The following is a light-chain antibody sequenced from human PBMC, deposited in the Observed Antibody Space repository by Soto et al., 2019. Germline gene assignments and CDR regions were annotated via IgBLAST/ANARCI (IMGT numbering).Light chain of an antibody. CDR2: GAS. CDR3: EQYNNWPRT. Sequence: EIVMTQSPATLSVSPGERATLSCRASQSIASDLAWYQQRPGQAPRLLIYGASTRATGIPATFSGSGSGTEFTLTFSSLQSEDFAVYYCEQYNNWPRTFGQGTKVEIK. V-gene: IGKV3-15*01. J-gene: IGKJ1*01. CDR1: QSIASD.